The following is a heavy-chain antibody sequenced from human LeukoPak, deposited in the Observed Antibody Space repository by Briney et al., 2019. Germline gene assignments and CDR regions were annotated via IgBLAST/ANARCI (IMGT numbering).Heavy chain of an antibody. CDR3: ARGLDGGSYYYYYYMDV. CDR2: MNPNSGNT. V-gene: IGHV1-8*01. CDR1: GYTFTSYD. D-gene: IGHD4-23*01. Sequence: ASVKVSCKASGYTFTSYDINWVRQATGQGVEGMGWMNPNSGNTGYAQKFQGRVTITRNTSISTAYMELSSLRSEDTAVYYCARGLDGGSYYYYYYMDVWGKGTTVTVSS. J-gene: IGHJ6*03.